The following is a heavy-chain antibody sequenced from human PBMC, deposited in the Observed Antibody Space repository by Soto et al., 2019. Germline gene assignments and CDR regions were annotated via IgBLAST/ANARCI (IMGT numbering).Heavy chain of an antibody. D-gene: IGHD3-10*01. V-gene: IGHV3-48*01. CDR1: GFTFSSYS. J-gene: IGHJ4*02. Sequence: GGSLRLSCAASGFTFSSYSMNWVRQAPGKGLEWVSYISSSSSTIYYADSVKGRFTISRDNSKNSLFLQMNSLRAENTAVYYCAKLPLVPALGSDYWGQGTLVTVSS. CDR2: ISSSSSTI. CDR3: AKLPLVPALGSDY.